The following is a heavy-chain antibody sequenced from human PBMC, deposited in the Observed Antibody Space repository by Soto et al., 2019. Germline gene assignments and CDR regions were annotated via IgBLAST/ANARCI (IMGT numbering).Heavy chain of an antibody. CDR1: GFTFSSYS. J-gene: IGHJ6*03. Sequence: GGSLRLSCAASGFTFSSYSMNWVRQAPGKGLEWVSSISSSSSYIYYADSVKGRFTISRDNAKNSLYLQMNSLRAEDTAVCYWPRFFWFGENASSYKMDAWGKGTTVTVSS. CDR2: ISSSSSYI. CDR3: PRFFWFGENASSYKMDA. D-gene: IGHD3-10*01. V-gene: IGHV3-21*01.